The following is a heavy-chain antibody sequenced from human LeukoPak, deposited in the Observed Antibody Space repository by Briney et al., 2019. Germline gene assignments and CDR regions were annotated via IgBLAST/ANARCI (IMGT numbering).Heavy chain of an antibody. CDR3: ARALTMIVGGAALDY. CDR2: IYHSGST. D-gene: IGHD3-22*01. CDR1: GGSISSSNW. V-gene: IGHV4-4*02. J-gene: IGHJ4*02. Sequence: SGTLSLTCADAGGSISSSNWWSWVRQPPGKGLEWIGEIYHSGSTNYNPSLKSRVTISVDKSKNQFSLKLSSVTAADTAVYYCARALTMIVGGAALDYWGQGTLVTVSS.